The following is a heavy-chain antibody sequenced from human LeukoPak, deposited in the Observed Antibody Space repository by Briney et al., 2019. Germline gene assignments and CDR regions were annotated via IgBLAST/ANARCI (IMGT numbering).Heavy chain of an antibody. J-gene: IGHJ6*03. Sequence: SETLSLTCTVSGGSISTYYWSWVRQPPGKGLEWIGYIYYSGSTNYNTSLKSRVTISVDTSKNQFSLKLSSVTAADTAVYYCARVETSYYYMDVWGKGTTVTVS. CDR1: GGSISTYY. CDR2: IYYSGST. CDR3: ARVETSYYYMDV. V-gene: IGHV4-59*01.